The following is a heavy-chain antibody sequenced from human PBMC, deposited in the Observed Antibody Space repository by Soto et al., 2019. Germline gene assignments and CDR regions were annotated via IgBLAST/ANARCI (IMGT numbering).Heavy chain of an antibody. V-gene: IGHV1-3*01. CDR3: ARVKTPVAYYDILTGYAFDI. J-gene: IGHJ3*02. CDR1: GYTFTSYA. D-gene: IGHD3-9*01. CDR2: INAGNGNT. Sequence: GASVKVSCKASGYTFTSYAMHWVRQAPGQRLEWMGWINAGNGNTKYSQKFQGRVTITRDTSASTAYMELSSLRSEDTAAYYCARVKTPVAYYDILTGYAFDIWGQGTMVTVSS.